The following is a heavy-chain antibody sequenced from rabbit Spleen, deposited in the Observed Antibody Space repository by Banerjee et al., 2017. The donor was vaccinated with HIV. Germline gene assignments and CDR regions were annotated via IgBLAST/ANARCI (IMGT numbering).Heavy chain of an antibody. CDR2: IAGGGSGFT. D-gene: IGHD8-1*01. CDR1: GVSFSSNDY. CDR3: ARDTGSSFSSYGMDL. Sequence: QSLEESGGDLVKPGGTLTLTCTASGVSFSSNDYMCWVRQAPGKGLEWISCIAGGGSGFTYSATWAQGRFTISKTSSTTVTLHMTSLTVADTATYFCARDTGSSFSSYGMDLWGPGPLVTVS. V-gene: IGHV1S40*01. J-gene: IGHJ6*01.